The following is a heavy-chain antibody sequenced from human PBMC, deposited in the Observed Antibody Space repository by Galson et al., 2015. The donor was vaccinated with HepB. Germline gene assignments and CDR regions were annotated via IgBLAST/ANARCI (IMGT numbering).Heavy chain of an antibody. CDR1: GFTFSSYT. J-gene: IGHJ4*02. Sequence: SLRLSCAASGFTFSSYTMSWVRQAPGKGLEWVSAISGSGGSTYYADSVKGRFTISRDNSKNTPYLQMNSLRAEDTAVYYCAKGGRETYYFDYWGQGTLVTVSS. CDR3: AKGGRETYYFDY. CDR2: ISGSGGST. V-gene: IGHV3-23*01. D-gene: IGHD1-26*01.